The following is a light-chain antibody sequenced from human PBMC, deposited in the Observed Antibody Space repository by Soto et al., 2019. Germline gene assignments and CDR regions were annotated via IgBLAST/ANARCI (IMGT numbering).Light chain of an antibody. CDR1: SSNIGAGYD. CDR2: GNN. Sequence: QSVLTQPPSVSGAPGQRVTISCTGSSSNIGAGYDVHWYQQLPGTAPKLLIYGNNNRPSGVPDRFSGSKSGTSASLAITGLQAEYEADYYCQSYDSSLSAVVFGGGTKLTVL. V-gene: IGLV1-40*01. CDR3: QSYDSSLSAVV. J-gene: IGLJ2*01.